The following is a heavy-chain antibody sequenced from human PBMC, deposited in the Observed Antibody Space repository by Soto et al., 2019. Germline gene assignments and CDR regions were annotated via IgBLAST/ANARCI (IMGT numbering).Heavy chain of an antibody. CDR1: GFTFSSYS. CDR3: ARDREGYCSGGSCYERNY. Sequence: PGGSLRLSCAASGFTFSSYSMNWVRQAPGKGLEWVSSISSSSSYIYYADSVKGRFTISRDNAKNSLYLQMNSLRAEDTAVYYCARDREGYCSGGSCYERNYWGQGTLVTVSS. J-gene: IGHJ4*02. V-gene: IGHV3-21*01. CDR2: ISSSSSYI. D-gene: IGHD2-15*01.